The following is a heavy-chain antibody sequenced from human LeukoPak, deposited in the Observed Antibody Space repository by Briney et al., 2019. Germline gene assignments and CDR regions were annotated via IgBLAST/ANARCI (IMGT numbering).Heavy chain of an antibody. V-gene: IGHV4-4*02. D-gene: IGHD1-26*01. Sequence: SGTLSLTCAVSGGSILSTNWWSWVRQPPGKGLEWIGEVHLSGASNYNPSLKSRISMSIDKSRNHLSLELTSVTAADTAIYYCARESGAFSPFGFWGQGTLVTVSS. CDR2: VHLSGAS. CDR1: GGSILSTNW. J-gene: IGHJ4*02. CDR3: ARESGAFSPFGF.